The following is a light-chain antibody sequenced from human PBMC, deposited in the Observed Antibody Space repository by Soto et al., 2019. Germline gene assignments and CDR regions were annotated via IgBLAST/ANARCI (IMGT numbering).Light chain of an antibody. CDR3: QKYNTFSPYT. V-gene: IGKV1-5*03. CDR1: QSVSDW. J-gene: IGKJ2*01. Sequence: DIQMTQSPSTLSASVGDRVTLTCRASQSVSDWLAWYQQKPGKAPKVLIYKSSNLKSGVPSRFSGSGSGTEFTLTISSLQPDDSATYYCQKYNTFSPYTFGQGTKLEIK. CDR2: KSS.